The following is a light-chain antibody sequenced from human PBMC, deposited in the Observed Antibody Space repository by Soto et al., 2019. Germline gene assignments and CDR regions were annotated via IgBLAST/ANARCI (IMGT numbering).Light chain of an antibody. CDR1: QNVSIN. J-gene: IGKJ1*01. Sequence: EIVMTQSPATLSVSPGERATLSCRASQNVSINLAWYQQKVGQAPRLLIYGASTRATGIPDRFSGSGSGTDFTLTISSLQSEDFAVYYCQQYNNWPWTFGQGTKVEIK. CDR2: GAS. CDR3: QQYNNWPWT. V-gene: IGKV3-15*01.